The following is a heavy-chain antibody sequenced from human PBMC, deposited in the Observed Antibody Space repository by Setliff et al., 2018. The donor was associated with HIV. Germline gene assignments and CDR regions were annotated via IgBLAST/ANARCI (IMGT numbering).Heavy chain of an antibody. CDR1: GVSITNDNYY. V-gene: IGHV4-39*07. Sequence: ASETLSLTCTVSGVSITNDNYYWGWIRQPPGKGLDWIGNIFFTGTIEYNASLSSRVTISVDRSKNQISLTLTSVTAADTAIYYCARLSATTGWPPSYFDSWGQGALVTVSS. J-gene: IGHJ4*02. CDR2: IFFTGTI. D-gene: IGHD6-19*01. CDR3: ARLSATTGWPPSYFDS.